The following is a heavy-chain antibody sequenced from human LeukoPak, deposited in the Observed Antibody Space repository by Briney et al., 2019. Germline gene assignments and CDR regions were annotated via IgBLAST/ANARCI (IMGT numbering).Heavy chain of an antibody. CDR2: IKQDASEK. Sequence: GSLRLSCAASGFSFSSYWMSWVRQAPGRGLEWVANIKQDASEKYYVDSVRGRFTISRDSSKNSLYLQMNSLRAEDTAVYYCVRDGGPYYFDCWGQGTLVTVSS. CDR1: GFSFSSYW. D-gene: IGHD3-16*01. V-gene: IGHV3-7*01. J-gene: IGHJ4*02. CDR3: VRDGGPYYFDC.